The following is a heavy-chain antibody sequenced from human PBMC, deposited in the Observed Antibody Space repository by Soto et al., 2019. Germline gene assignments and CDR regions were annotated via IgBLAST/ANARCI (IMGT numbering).Heavy chain of an antibody. Sequence: GGSLRLSCAASGFTFSAYGLHWVRQAPGKGLEWVALISYDGTDKTYADSVKGRFTISRDNSQNTLSLQMNSLGPEDTAVYYCARSIVPKVTRVIDTWGQGTLVTVSS. D-gene: IGHD3-16*02. CDR3: ARSIVPKVTRVIDT. CDR1: GFTFSAYG. CDR2: ISYDGTDK. J-gene: IGHJ5*01. V-gene: IGHV3-30-3*01.